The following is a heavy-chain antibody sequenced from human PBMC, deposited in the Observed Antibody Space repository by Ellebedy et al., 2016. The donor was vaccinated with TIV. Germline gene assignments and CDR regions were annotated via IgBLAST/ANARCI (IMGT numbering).Heavy chain of an antibody. J-gene: IGHJ4*02. CDR1: GGSFSGYY. CDR2: INHSGST. V-gene: IGHV4-34*01. D-gene: IGHD3-22*01. Sequence: SQTLSLTCAVYGGSFSGYYWSWIRQPPGKGLEWIGEINHSGSTNYNPSLKSRVTISVDTSKNQFSLKLSSVTAADTAVYYCARVGPRGDSSGYYSNLHFDYWGQGTLVTVSS. CDR3: ARVGPRGDSSGYYSNLHFDY.